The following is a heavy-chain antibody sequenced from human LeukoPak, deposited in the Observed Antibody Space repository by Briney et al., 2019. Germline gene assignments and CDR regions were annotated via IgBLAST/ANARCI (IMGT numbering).Heavy chain of an antibody. V-gene: IGHV3-7*01. CDR1: GFIFNDFW. CDR3: APPPIAATGN. D-gene: IGHD6-13*01. J-gene: IGHJ4*02. Sequence: GGSLRLSCTASGFIFNDFWMSWVRQAPGEGLEWVANIRQDGGAKNYVDSVKGRFTISRDNAKKSLYLQMNSLRAEDTAVYYCAPPPIAATGNWGQGTLVTVSS. CDR2: IRQDGGAK.